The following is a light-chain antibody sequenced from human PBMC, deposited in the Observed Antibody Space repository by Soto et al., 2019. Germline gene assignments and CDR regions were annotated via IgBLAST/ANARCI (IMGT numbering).Light chain of an antibody. CDR1: QSMNDW. CDR2: DAS. CDR3: LRYNAFSQT. V-gene: IGKV1-5*01. Sequence: DIQMTQSPSTLSASVGDRVTITCRASQSMNDWLAWYQQKPGKAPKVLIYDASSLQSGVPSRFSGSGSGTEFTLTIGSLQPDDIATYYCLRYNAFSQTFGQGTKV. J-gene: IGKJ1*01.